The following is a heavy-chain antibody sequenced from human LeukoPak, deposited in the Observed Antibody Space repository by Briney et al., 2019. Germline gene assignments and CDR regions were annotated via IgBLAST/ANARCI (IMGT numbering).Heavy chain of an antibody. CDR2: IYYSGST. V-gene: IGHV4-59*01. D-gene: IGHD3-16*01. J-gene: IGHJ6*03. CDR3: ARETSQKGAHYMDV. Sequence: PSETLSLTCTVSGGSISSYYWSWIRQPPGKGLEWIGYIYYSGSTNYNPSLKSRLTISVDTSKNQFSLKLSSVTAADTAAYYCARETSQKGAHYMDVWGKGTTVTIPS. CDR1: GGSISSYY.